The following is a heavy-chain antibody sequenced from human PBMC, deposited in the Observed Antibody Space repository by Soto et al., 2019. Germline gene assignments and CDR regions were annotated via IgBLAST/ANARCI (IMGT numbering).Heavy chain of an antibody. CDR1: GFTFSSYA. Sequence: EVQLLESGGGLVQPGGSLRLSCAASGFTFSSYAMSWVRQAPGKGLEWVSSTSGSGGDVYHAGSVKGRFTISRDNSKNSLYLQMNSLRDEDTAVYYCARPSKMYTSSSCGMDVWGQGTTVTVSS. CDR3: ARPSKMYTSSSCGMDV. J-gene: IGHJ6*02. CDR2: TSGSGGDV. D-gene: IGHD6-6*01. V-gene: IGHV3-23*01.